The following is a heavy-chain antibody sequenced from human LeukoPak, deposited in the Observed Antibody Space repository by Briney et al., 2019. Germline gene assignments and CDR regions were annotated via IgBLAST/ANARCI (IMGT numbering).Heavy chain of an antibody. J-gene: IGHJ6*03. V-gene: IGHV3-21*04. CDR3: ARVRRSSDPNYYYYYMDV. CDR1: GLTFSSYS. CDR2: ISSSSSYI. Sequence: GGSLRLSCAASGLTFSSYSMNWVRQAPEKGLEWVSSISSSSSYIYYADSVKGRFTISRDNAKNSLYLQMNSLRAEDTAVYYCARVRRSSDPNYYYYYMDVWGKGTTVTISS. D-gene: IGHD6-19*01.